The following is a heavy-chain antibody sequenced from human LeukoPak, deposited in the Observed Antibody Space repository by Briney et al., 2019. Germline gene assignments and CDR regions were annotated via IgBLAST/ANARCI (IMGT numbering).Heavy chain of an antibody. CDR1: GGSFSGYY. CDR3: ARGRRGCSSTSCYPVRNWFDP. D-gene: IGHD2-2*01. J-gene: IGHJ5*02. V-gene: IGHV4-34*01. Sequence: SETLSLTCAVYGGSFSGYYWSWIRQPPGKGLEWIGEINHSGSTNYNPSLKSRVTISVDTSKNQFSLKLSSVTAADTAVYYCARGRRGCSSTSCYPVRNWFDPWGQGTLVTVSS. CDR2: INHSGST.